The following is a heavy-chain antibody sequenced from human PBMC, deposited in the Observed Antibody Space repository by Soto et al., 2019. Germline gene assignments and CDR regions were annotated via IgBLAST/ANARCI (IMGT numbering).Heavy chain of an antibody. V-gene: IGHV3-23*01. Sequence: EVHLLESGGGLVQPGGSLRLSCAASGFTFNNYAMSWVRQAPGKGLEWVSAISGSGGSPYYADSVRGRFTISRDNSKSTLYLQMNSLTADDTAVYYCAKIDAEIVVLPAGFDYWGQGTLVTVSS. CDR1: GFTFNNYA. CDR2: ISGSGGSP. J-gene: IGHJ4*02. D-gene: IGHD2-2*01. CDR3: AKIDAEIVVLPAGFDY.